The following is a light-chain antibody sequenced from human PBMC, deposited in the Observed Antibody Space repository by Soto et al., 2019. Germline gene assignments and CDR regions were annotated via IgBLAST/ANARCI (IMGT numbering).Light chain of an antibody. Sequence: DIQMTQSPSSLSASVGDRVTITCRASQSVNRYLNWYQQKEGKAPKLLIYSTSILESGVPSRFSASGSGTDFTLTINSLQPEDFATYYCQQSYSNPPTFGQGTRVEVK. CDR3: QQSYSNPPT. J-gene: IGKJ1*01. V-gene: IGKV1-39*01. CDR2: STS. CDR1: QSVNRY.